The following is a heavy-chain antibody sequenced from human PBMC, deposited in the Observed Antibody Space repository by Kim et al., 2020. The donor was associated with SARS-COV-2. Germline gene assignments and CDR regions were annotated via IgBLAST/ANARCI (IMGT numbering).Heavy chain of an antibody. D-gene: IGHD2-15*01. V-gene: IGHV3-74*01. CDR3: VREGWYYFDY. Sequence: GGSLRLSWAASGFTFSSYWMHWVRQAPGKGLVWVSRIHNDGSSTSYADSVKGRFTISRDNAKNTLYLQMHSLRAEDTAVYYCVREGWYYFDYWGQGTLVTVSS. CDR1: GFTFSSYW. J-gene: IGHJ4*02. CDR2: IHNDGSST.